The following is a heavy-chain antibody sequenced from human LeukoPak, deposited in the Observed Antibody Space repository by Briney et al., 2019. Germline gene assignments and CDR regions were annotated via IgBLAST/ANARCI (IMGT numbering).Heavy chain of an antibody. CDR2: ISSSGSTI. CDR1: GFTVSDYY. J-gene: IGHJ6*03. D-gene: IGHD3-22*01. CDR3: ARSSGYYGYYYMDV. Sequence: AGGSLRLSCAASGFTVSDYYMSWIRQAPGKGLEWVSYISSSGSTIYYADSVKGRFTISRDNAKNSLYLQMNSLRAEDTAVYYCARSSGYYGYYYMDVWGKGTTVTVSS. V-gene: IGHV3-11*01.